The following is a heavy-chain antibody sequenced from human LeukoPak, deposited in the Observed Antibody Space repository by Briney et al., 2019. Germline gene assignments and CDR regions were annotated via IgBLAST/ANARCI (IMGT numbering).Heavy chain of an antibody. Sequence: PGGSLRLSCAASGFTFSSYWMHWVRQALGTGLVWVSRINGDGSATTYADSLKGRFTISRDNTKNTLYLQINSLRAEDTAVYFCARDRLYTSDYWGQGTLVTVSS. V-gene: IGHV3-74*01. J-gene: IGHJ4*02. CDR2: INGDGSAT. CDR1: GFTFSSYW. CDR3: ARDRLYTSDY. D-gene: IGHD3-16*01.